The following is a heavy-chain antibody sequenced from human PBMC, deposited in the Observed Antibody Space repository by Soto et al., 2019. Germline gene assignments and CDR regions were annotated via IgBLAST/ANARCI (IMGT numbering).Heavy chain of an antibody. CDR2: MWFDGTNK. V-gene: IGHV3-33*01. CDR1: GFTFSSYG. Sequence: QVQLVESGGGVVQPGTSLRLSCAASGFTFSSYGMHWVRQAPGKGLEWVAVMWFDGTNKYYADSVKGRFTISRDNFKNTLYMQMNSLRAEDTAVYYCARGGYTSGWTFDNWGQGTLVTVSS. D-gene: IGHD6-25*01. CDR3: ARGGYTSGWTFDN. J-gene: IGHJ4*02.